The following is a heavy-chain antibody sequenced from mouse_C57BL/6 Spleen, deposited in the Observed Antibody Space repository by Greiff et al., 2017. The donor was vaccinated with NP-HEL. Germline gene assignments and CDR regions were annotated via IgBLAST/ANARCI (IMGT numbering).Heavy chain of an antibody. Sequence: EVKLMESGGGLVQPGGSMKLSCAASGFTFSDAWMDWVRQSPEKGLEWVAEIRNKANNHATYYAESVKGRFTISRDDSKSSVYLQMNSLRAEDTGIYYCTRAGYYGSSYYFDYWGQGTTLTVSS. CDR2: IRNKANNHAT. CDR3: TRAGYYGSSYYFDY. J-gene: IGHJ2*01. D-gene: IGHD1-1*01. V-gene: IGHV6-6*01. CDR1: GFTFSDAW.